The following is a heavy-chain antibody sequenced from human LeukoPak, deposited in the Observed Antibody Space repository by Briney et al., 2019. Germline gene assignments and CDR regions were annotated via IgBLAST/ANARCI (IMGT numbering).Heavy chain of an antibody. D-gene: IGHD3-9*01. CDR3: AREGFDWLLSPMDV. CDR1: GFTFSSYS. CDR2: ISSSSSTI. Sequence: GGSLRLSCAASGFTFSSYSMNWVRQAPGKGLEWVSYISSSSSTIYYADSVKGRFTISRDNAKNSLYLQMNSLRAEDTAVYYCAREGFDWLLSPMDVWGKGTTVTVSS. J-gene: IGHJ6*03. V-gene: IGHV3-48*01.